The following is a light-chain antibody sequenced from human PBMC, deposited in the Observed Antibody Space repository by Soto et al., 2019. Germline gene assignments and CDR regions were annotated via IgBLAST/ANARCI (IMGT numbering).Light chain of an antibody. Sequence: DIVMTQSPDSLAVSLGERATINCKSSQSVLYSSNNKNYLAWYQQRPGQPPKLLIYWASTRESGVPDRFSGSGSGTDFTLTITRLQAEDVAVYYCQQYESTPPTFGQGTKLELQ. CDR2: WAS. CDR3: QQYESTPPT. J-gene: IGKJ2*01. V-gene: IGKV4-1*01. CDR1: QSVLYSSNNKNY.